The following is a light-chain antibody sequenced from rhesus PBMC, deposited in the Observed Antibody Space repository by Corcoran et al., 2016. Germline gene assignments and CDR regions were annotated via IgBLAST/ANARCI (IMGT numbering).Light chain of an antibody. Sequence: DIQMTQSPSSLSVSVGDKVTITCQASQSIRSWLAWYQQTPGKAPKPRIYKATRLERGVPSRVSGSGTGTDFTLTISSRQPEDFGSYYCQQYNSVPPTFGQGTKVEIK. J-gene: IGKJ1*01. CDR1: QSIRSW. CDR3: QQYNSVPPT. V-gene: IGKV1-16*01. CDR2: KAT.